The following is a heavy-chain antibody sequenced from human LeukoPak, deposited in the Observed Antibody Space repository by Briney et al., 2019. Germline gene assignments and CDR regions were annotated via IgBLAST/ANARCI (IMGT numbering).Heavy chain of an antibody. CDR1: GGSISSSSYY. D-gene: IGHD6-13*01. CDR3: ARGSGSSSWYENYYYYMDV. CDR2: IYYSGST. Sequence: SETLSLTCTVSGGSISSSSYYWCWIRQPPGKGLEWIGSIYYSGSTYYNPSPNSRVTISVDTAKNQFSLKLSSVTAADTAVYYCARGSGSSSWYENYYYYMDVWGKGTTVTVSS. J-gene: IGHJ6*03. V-gene: IGHV4-39*07.